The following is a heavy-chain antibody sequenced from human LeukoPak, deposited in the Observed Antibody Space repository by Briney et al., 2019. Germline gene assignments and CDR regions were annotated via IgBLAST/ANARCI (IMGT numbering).Heavy chain of an antibody. V-gene: IGHV4-59*11. CDR2: IYYTGST. CDR1: GGSISSHY. D-gene: IGHD2-2*01. J-gene: IGHJ4*02. Sequence: SETLSLTCSVSGGSISSHYWSWMRQPPGKGLEWIGYIYYTGSTNYNPSLKSRVTISVDTSKNQFSLKLSSVTAADTAVYYCARVPAAMPLDYWGQGTLVTVSS. CDR3: ARVPAAMPLDY.